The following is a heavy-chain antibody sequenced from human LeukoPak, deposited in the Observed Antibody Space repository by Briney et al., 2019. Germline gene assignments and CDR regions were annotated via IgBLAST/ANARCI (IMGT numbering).Heavy chain of an antibody. CDR1: GFTVSSSY. Sequence: PGGSLRLSCAASGFTVSSSYMSWVRQAPGKGLEWVSVIYSGGSTYYADSVKGRFTISRGNSKNTLYLQMSSLRAEDTAVYYCARDSETWGQGTLVTVSS. D-gene: IGHD5-24*01. CDR2: IYSGGST. CDR3: ARDSET. J-gene: IGHJ5*02. V-gene: IGHV3-53*01.